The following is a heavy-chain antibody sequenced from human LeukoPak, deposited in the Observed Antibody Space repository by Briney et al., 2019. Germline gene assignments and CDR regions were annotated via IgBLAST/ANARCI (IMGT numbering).Heavy chain of an antibody. V-gene: IGHV3-7*01. CDR1: GFTFSSYW. D-gene: IGHD6-13*01. CDR2: IKQDGSEK. CDR3: ARIGYSSSSLDY. Sequence: PGGSLRLSCAASGFTFSSYWMTWVRQAPGKGLEWVANIKQDGSEKYYVDSVRGRFTFSRDNAKNSLYLQMNSLSAEDTAVYYCARIGYSSSSLDYWGQGTLVTVSS. J-gene: IGHJ4*02.